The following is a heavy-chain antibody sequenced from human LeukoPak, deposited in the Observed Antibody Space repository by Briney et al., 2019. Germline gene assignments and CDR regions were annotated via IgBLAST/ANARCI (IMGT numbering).Heavy chain of an antibody. CDR3: ATEGAYCGGDCHDAFDI. D-gene: IGHD2-21*02. CDR1: GYTLTELS. Sequence: ASVKVSCTVSGYTLTELSMHWVRQAPGKGLEWMGGFDPEDGETIYAQKFQGRVTMTEDTSTDTAYMELSSLRSEDTAVYYCATEGAYCGGDCHDAFDIWGQGTMVTVSS. J-gene: IGHJ3*02. CDR2: FDPEDGET. V-gene: IGHV1-24*01.